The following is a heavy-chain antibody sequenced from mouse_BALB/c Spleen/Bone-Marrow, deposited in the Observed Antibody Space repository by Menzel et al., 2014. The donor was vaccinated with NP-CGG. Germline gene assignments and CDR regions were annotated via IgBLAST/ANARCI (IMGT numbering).Heavy chain of an antibody. CDR3: VRAARTFDY. CDR2: IDPANDDT. D-gene: IGHD3-1*01. J-gene: IGHJ2*01. CDR1: GFNIKDTY. Sequence: EVHLQQSGAELVKPGASVKLSCTASGFNIKDTYIHWVKQRPEQGLEWIGRIDPANDDTKYGPKFQGKATITADTSSNTAYLQFISLTSEDTAIYYCVRAARTFDYWGQGTTLTVSS. V-gene: IGHV14-3*02.